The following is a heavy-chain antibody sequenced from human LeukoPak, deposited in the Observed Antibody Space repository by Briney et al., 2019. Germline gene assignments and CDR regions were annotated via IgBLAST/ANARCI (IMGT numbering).Heavy chain of an antibody. V-gene: IGHV3-43*01. CDR3: AKELDTMFFDY. Sequence: GGSLRLSCATSGFNFDRYTIHWVRQAPGKGLEWVSLAGWAGGTTYYSDSVRGRFTIPRDSGKNSVYLQMNSLTTDDTAFYFCAKELDTMFFDYWGQGALVTVSS. J-gene: IGHJ4*02. CDR2: AGWAGGTT. D-gene: IGHD5-18*01. CDR1: GFNFDRYT.